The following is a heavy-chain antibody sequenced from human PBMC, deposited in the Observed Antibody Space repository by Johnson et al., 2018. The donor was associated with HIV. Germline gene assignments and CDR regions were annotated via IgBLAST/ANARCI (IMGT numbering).Heavy chain of an antibody. CDR3: THYSGSFYMGAFDI. J-gene: IGHJ3*02. V-gene: IGHV3-74*02. D-gene: IGHD1-26*01. CDR1: GFTFSSYA. CDR2: INSDGSST. Sequence: VLLVESGGGLVQPGGSLRLSCAASGFTFSSYAMSWVRQAPGKGLVWVSRINSDGSSTSYADSVKGRFTISRDNTKNSLYLQMNSLRAEDTALYYCTHYSGSFYMGAFDIWGQGTMVTVSS.